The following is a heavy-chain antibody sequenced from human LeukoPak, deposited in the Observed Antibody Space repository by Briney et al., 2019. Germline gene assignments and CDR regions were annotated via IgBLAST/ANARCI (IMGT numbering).Heavy chain of an antibody. CDR2: ISWNSGSI. V-gene: IGHV3-9*03. D-gene: IGHD6-19*01. Sequence: GGSLRPSCAASGFTFSSYEMNWVRQAPGKGLEWVSGISWNSGSIGYADSVKGRFTISRDNAKNSLYLQMNSLRAEDMALYYCAKDRYSSGRSPAFDYWGQGTLVTVSS. CDR1: GFTFSSYE. CDR3: AKDRYSSGRSPAFDY. J-gene: IGHJ4*02.